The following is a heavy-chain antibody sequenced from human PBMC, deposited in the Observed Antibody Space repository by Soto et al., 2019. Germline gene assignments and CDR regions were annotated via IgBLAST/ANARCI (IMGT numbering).Heavy chain of an antibody. D-gene: IGHD3-10*01. J-gene: IGHJ4*02. CDR1: GGSISSGGYY. V-gene: IGHV4-31*03. CDR2: IYYSGST. Sequence: QVQLQESGPGLVKPSQTLSLTCTVSGGSISSGGYYWSWIRQHPGKGLEWIGYIYYSGSTYYNPSLKSRFTISVDTSKNQFSMELSSVTAADTAVYYCARGVTMVRGVIHTPYFDYWGQGTLVTVSS. CDR3: ARGVTMVRGVIHTPYFDY.